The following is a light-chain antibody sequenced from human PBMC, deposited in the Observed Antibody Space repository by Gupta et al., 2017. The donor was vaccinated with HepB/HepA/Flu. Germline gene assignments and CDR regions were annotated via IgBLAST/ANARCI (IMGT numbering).Light chain of an antibody. J-gene: IGKJ3*01. V-gene: IGKV4-1*01. CDR3: QQDDSAPFT. CDR1: QSVLYNSNNKNY. CDR2: WAS. Sequence: DIVMTQAPDSLAVSLGERATINCKSSQSVLYNSNNKNYLAWYQQKPGQPPKLLIYWASTREAGVPDRFSGSGSGTHFTLTISSLQAEDVAVYYCQQDDSAPFTFGHGTKVDIK.